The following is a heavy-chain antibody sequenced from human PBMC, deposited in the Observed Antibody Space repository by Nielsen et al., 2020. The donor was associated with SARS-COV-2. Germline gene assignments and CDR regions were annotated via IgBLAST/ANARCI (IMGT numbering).Heavy chain of an antibody. Sequence: GESLKISCAGSGFSFSDSGIHWVRQASGKGLEWVGRISTKANNYATVYTESVKDRVTISRDDSKNTAFLQMNNLRTEDTAVYYCTRVNPTSGSWFDALDIWGQGTMVTVSS. CDR2: ISTKANNYAT. J-gene: IGHJ3*02. D-gene: IGHD6-13*01. CDR3: TRVNPTSGSWFDALDI. V-gene: IGHV3-73*01. CDR1: GFSFSDSG.